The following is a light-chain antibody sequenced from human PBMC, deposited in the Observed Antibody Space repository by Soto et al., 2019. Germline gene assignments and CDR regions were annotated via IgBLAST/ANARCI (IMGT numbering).Light chain of an antibody. V-gene: IGLV1-40*01. Sequence: QSVLTQPPSVSGAPGQSVTISCTGSSSNIGAGYDVHWYQQLPGTATKLLIYGNSNRPSGVPDRFSGSKSGTSASLAITGLQAEDEADYYCQSYDSSLSGWVFGGGTKLTVL. CDR3: QSYDSSLSGWV. J-gene: IGLJ3*02. CDR2: GNS. CDR1: SSNIGAGYD.